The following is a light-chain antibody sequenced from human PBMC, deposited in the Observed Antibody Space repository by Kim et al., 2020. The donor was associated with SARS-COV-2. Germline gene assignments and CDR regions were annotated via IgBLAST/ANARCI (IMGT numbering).Light chain of an antibody. V-gene: IGLV3-1*01. CDR1: ELGDKY. J-gene: IGLJ2*01. Sequence: SYELTQPPSVSVSPGQTASITCSGDELGDKYVCWYRQKPGQSPVLVIYQNTNRPLGIPERFSGSNSGNTATLTISGTRAMDEADYYCQAWDNSTVFGGGTKVTVL. CDR2: QNT. CDR3: QAWDNSTV.